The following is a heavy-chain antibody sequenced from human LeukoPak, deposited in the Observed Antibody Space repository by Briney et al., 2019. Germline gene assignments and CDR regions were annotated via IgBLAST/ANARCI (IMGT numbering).Heavy chain of an antibody. Sequence: GASVTVSCTASGYTFTIFNIHWVRQAPGQGLEWMGMINPSDGSTSYAQKFQGRVTMTSDRTTSTVAMDLNSLRSDDTAVYYCARESTFRLLRNVSDIWGQGTRVTVSS. CDR3: ARESTFRLLRNVSDI. V-gene: IGHV1-46*01. CDR1: GYTFTIFN. D-gene: IGHD5-12*01. J-gene: IGHJ3*02. CDR2: INPSDGST.